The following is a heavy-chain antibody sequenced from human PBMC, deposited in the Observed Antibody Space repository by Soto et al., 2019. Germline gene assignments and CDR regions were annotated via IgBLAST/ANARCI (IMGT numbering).Heavy chain of an antibody. D-gene: IGHD2-2*01. J-gene: IGHJ6*02. CDR3: AKNKPNAIVVVPAAMWDYYYYGMDV. V-gene: IGHV3-23*01. CDR1: GFTFSSYA. CDR2: ISGSGGST. Sequence: GGSLRLSCAASGFTFSSYAMSWVRQAPGKGLEWVSAISGSGGSTYYADSVKGRFTISRDNSKNTLYLQVNSLRAEDTAVYYCAKNKPNAIVVVPAAMWDYYYYGMDVWGQGTTVTVSS.